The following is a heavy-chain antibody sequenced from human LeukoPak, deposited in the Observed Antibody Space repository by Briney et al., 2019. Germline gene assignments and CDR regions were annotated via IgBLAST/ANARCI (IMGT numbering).Heavy chain of an antibody. V-gene: IGHV4-4*07. J-gene: IGHJ4*02. CDR2: ICNSGNN. CDR1: GESFTNYLGADVC. Sequence: PSETLSLTCFVSGESFTNYLGADVCWTWIRQAAGKGLEWIGQICNSGNNMCSPSSKRQVTISLDTSRNQCSLILTSVTAADTAVYYLARRGQATAWSFYFWGQGILVTVSS. D-gene: IGHD2-21*02. CDR3: ARRGQATAWSFYF.